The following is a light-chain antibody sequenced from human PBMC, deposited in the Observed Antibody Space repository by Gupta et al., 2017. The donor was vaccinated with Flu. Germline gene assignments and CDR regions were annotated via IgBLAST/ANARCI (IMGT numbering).Light chain of an antibody. CDR1: SLRSYF. Sequence: GQTVSITCQGDSLRSYFASWYQQKAGQAPVLVIYGMNKRPSGIPDRFSGSTSGNTASLTITGAQAEDEADYYCNSRDSSGDQWMFGGGTKVTVL. J-gene: IGLJ3*02. CDR3: NSRDSSGDQWM. V-gene: IGLV3-19*01. CDR2: GMN.